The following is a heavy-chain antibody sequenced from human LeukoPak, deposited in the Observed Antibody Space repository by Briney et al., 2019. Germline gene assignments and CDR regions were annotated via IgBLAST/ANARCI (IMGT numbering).Heavy chain of an antibody. CDR3: ARQMFGELLCDY. J-gene: IGHJ4*02. V-gene: IGHV4-39*01. D-gene: IGHD3-10*02. CDR2: IYYSGST. Sequence: SETLSLTCTVSGGSISSSSYYWGWIRQPPGKGLEWIGSIYYSGSTYYNPSLKSRVTISVDTSKNQFSLKLSSVTAADTAVYYCARQMFGELLCDYWGQGTLVTVSS. CDR1: GGSISSSSYY.